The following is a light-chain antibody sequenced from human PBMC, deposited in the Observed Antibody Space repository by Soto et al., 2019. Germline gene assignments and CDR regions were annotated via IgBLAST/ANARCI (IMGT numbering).Light chain of an antibody. CDR1: QSISSW. J-gene: IGKJ1*01. V-gene: IGKV1-5*03. CDR2: KAS. Sequence: DIQMTQSPSTLSASVGDRVTITCRASQSISSWLAWYQQKPGKAPKLLIYKASSLESGVPSRFSGSGSGTEFTLTISSLQPDDSGTYYCQQYNSYSGTFGQGTKVEIK. CDR3: QQYNSYSGT.